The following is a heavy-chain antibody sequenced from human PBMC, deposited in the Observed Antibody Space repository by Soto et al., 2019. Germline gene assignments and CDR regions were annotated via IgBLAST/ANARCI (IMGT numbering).Heavy chain of an antibody. J-gene: IGHJ4*02. CDR1: GYTFTSYG. D-gene: IGHD3-16*01. Sequence: QVHLVQSGAEVKKPGASVKVSCKGSGYTFTSYGITWVRQAPGQGLEWMGWISAHNGNTDYAQKLQGRVTVTRDTSTSTAYMELRRVRSDDAAVAWCARGGCGDCWGQGALVTVSS. V-gene: IGHV1-18*01. CDR2: ISAHNGNT. CDR3: ARGGCGDC.